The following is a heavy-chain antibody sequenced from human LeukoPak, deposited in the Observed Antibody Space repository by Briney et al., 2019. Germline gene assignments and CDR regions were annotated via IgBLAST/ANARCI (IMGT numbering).Heavy chain of an antibody. V-gene: IGHV3-23*01. Sequence: GGSLRLSCAASGFTFSSYAMSWVRQAPGKGLEWVSAISGSGGSTYYADAVKGRFTISRDNSKNTLYLQMNSLRAEDTAVYYCAKDSSFGVRGVTVFDYWGQGTLVTVSS. J-gene: IGHJ4*02. CDR3: AKDSSFGVRGVTVFDY. D-gene: IGHD3-10*01. CDR1: GFTFSSYA. CDR2: ISGSGGST.